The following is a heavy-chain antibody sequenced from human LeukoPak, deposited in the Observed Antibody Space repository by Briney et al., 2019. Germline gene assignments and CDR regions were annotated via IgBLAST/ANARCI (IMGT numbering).Heavy chain of an antibody. CDR2: ISPDGSTT. V-gene: IGHV3-74*01. D-gene: IGHD3-3*01. Sequence: GGSLRFSCAASGFTFSSYWMHWVRQAPGKGLVWVSRISPDGSTTGHADSVKGRFTTSRDNAKNTLFLQMNSLRAEDTAVYYCTRDFDFSSAIWGQGTLVTVSS. CDR1: GFTFSSYW. J-gene: IGHJ4*02. CDR3: TRDFDFSSAI.